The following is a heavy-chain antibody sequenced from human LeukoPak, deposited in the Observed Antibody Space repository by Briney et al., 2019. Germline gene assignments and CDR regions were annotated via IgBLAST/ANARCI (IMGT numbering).Heavy chain of an antibody. J-gene: IGHJ4*02. CDR1: GYTFTGYY. V-gene: IGHV1-2*02. D-gene: IGHD4-17*01. Sequence: GASVKVSCKASGYTFTGYYMHWVRQAPGQGLEWMGWINTNTGGTNYAQKFQGRVTMTRDTSITTAYMDLSRLGSDDTALYYCAIQTEAYGLLDFWGQGTLVTVSS. CDR2: INTNTGGT. CDR3: AIQTEAYGLLDF.